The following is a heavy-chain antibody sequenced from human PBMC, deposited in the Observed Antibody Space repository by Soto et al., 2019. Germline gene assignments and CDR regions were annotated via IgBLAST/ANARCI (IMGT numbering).Heavy chain of an antibody. V-gene: IGHV3-23*01. Sequence: GGSLRLSCVASGFRFSSYALTWVRQAPGKGLEWVADISGQGGTTYYADSVKGRFTISRDNSKNTLSLQMTSLRVEDTAVYSCAKENDYSIIEYNWFDAWGPGTLVTVSS. J-gene: IGHJ5*02. D-gene: IGHD4-4*01. CDR1: GFRFSSYA. CDR3: AKENDYSIIEYNWFDA. CDR2: ISGQGGTT.